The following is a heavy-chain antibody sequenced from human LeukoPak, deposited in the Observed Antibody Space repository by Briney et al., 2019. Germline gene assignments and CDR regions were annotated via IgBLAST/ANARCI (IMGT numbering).Heavy chain of an antibody. CDR1: GGSISSNGYY. V-gene: IGHV4-39*07. D-gene: IGHD1-1*01. CDR3: ARDGNAL. Sequence: SETLSLTCTVSGGSISSNGYYWAWFRQPPGKGLEWIGSIYYGGGTYYNPSLKSRVTISIDTSKNQFSLKLRSVTAADTAVYYCARDGNALWGQGTLVTVSS. CDR2: IYYGGGT. J-gene: IGHJ4*02.